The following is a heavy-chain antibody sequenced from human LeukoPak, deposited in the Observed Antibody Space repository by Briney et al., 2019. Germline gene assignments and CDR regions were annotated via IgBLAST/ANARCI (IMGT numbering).Heavy chain of an antibody. J-gene: IGHJ3*02. V-gene: IGHV3-48*04. CDR2: ISSSSSTI. CDR1: GFTFSSYS. D-gene: IGHD2-2*03. CDR3: ATDLSGYCSSTSCLDAFDI. Sequence: GGSLRLSCAASGFTFSSYSMNWVRQAPGKGLEWVSYISSSSSTIYYADSVKGRFTISRDNAKSSLYLQMNSLRAEDTAVYYCATDLSGYCSSTSCLDAFDIWGQGTMVTVSS.